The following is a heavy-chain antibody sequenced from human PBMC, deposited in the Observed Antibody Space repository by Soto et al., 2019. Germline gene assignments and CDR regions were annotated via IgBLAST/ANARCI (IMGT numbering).Heavy chain of an antibody. CDR3: AKLKNHYYSGLDV. CDR1: GGSFSAYY. CDR2: INQSGST. Sequence: SETLSLTCTVYGGSFSAYYWTWIRQSPGKGLEWIGAINQSGSTTYNPSLRSRVTISVDTSKNQLSLSLSSVTAADTAVYYCAKLKNHYYSGLDVWGQGTTVTVSS. V-gene: IGHV4-34*01. J-gene: IGHJ6*02.